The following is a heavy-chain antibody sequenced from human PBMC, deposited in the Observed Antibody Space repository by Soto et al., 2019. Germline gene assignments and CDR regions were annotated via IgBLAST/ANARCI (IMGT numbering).Heavy chain of an antibody. CDR3: AKDVEVYSSSWYGPYYYYYYGMDV. Sequence: GGSLRLSCAASGFTFSSYAMSWVRQAPGKGLEWVSAISGSGGSTYYADSVKGRFTISRDNSKNTLYLQMNSLRAEDTAVYYCAKDVEVYSSSWYGPYYYYYYGMDVWGQGTTVTVSS. J-gene: IGHJ6*02. CDR2: ISGSGGST. D-gene: IGHD6-13*01. V-gene: IGHV3-23*01. CDR1: GFTFSSYA.